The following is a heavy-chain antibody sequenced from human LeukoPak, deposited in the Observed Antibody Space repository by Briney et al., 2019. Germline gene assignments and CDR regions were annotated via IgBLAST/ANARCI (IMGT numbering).Heavy chain of an antibody. CDR3: ARGPYYYGSGRTGRYFDY. J-gene: IGHJ4*02. Sequence: LRLSCAASGFTFSSYSMNWIRQHPGKGLEWIGYIYYSGSTYYNPSLKSRVTISVDTSKNQFSLKLSSVTAADTAVYYCARGPYYYGSGRTGRYFDYWGQGTLVTVSS. CDR2: IYYSGST. V-gene: IGHV4-31*02. D-gene: IGHD3-10*01. CDR1: GFTFSSYS.